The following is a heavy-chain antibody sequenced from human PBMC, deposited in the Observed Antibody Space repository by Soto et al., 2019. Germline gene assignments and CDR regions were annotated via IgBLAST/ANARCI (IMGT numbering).Heavy chain of an antibody. D-gene: IGHD3-3*01. CDR1: GFTFSSYE. CDR3: ARDRTIFGVVPPYYYYYGMDV. Sequence: GVSLRLSCAASGFTFSSYEMNWVRQAPGKGLEWVSYISSSGSTIYYADSVKGRFTISRDNAKNSLYLQMNSLRAEDTAVYYCARDRTIFGVVPPYYYYYGMDVWGQGTTVTVSS. V-gene: IGHV3-48*03. CDR2: ISSSGSTI. J-gene: IGHJ6*02.